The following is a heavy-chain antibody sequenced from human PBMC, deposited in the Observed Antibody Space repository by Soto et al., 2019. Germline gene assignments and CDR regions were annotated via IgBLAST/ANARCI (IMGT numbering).Heavy chain of an antibody. CDR2: ISGSGGST. V-gene: IGHV3-23*01. Sequence: GGSLRLSCAASGFTFSSYAMSWVRQAPGKGLEWVSAISGSGGSTYYADSVKGRFTISRDNSKNTLYLQMNSLRAEDTAVYYCANALECSGGSCYFYYYYYMDVWGKGTTVTVSS. D-gene: IGHD2-15*01. J-gene: IGHJ6*03. CDR1: GFTFSSYA. CDR3: ANALECSGGSCYFYYYYYMDV.